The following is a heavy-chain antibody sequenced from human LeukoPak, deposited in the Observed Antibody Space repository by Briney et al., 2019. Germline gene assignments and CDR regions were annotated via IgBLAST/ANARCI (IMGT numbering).Heavy chain of an antibody. J-gene: IGHJ4*02. Sequence: GGSLRLSCAASGFTFDDYGMSWVRQAPGKGLEWVSAISGSDGSTYYADSGKGRFTISRDNSKNMLFLQMNSLRAEDTAVYYCAKGSGESDYWGQGTLVTVSS. CDR1: GFTFDDYG. CDR3: AKGSGESDY. V-gene: IGHV3-23*01. D-gene: IGHD3-10*01. CDR2: ISGSDGST.